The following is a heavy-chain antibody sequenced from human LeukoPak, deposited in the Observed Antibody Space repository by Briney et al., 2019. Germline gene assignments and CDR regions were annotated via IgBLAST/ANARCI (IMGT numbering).Heavy chain of an antibody. CDR1: GFTFSSYS. J-gene: IGHJ4*02. CDR2: ISSSSSYI. V-gene: IGHV3-21*01. D-gene: IGHD3-10*01. CDR3: ARDRFGESTFDY. Sequence: GALRLSCAASGFTFSSYSMNWVRQAPGKGLEWVSSISSSSSYIYYADSVKGRFTISRDNAKNSLYLQMNSLRAEDTAVYYCARDRFGESTFDYWGQGTLVTVSP.